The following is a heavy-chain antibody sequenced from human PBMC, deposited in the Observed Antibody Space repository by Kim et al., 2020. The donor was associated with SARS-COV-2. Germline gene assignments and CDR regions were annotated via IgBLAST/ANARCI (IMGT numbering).Heavy chain of an antibody. J-gene: IGHJ4*02. CDR3: AREGYSSGWTPY. CDR1: GFTFSSYG. Sequence: GGSLRLSCAASGFTFSSYGMHWVRQAPGKGLEWVAVIWYDGSNKYYADSVKGRFTISRDNSKNTLYLQMNSLRAEDTAVYYCAREGYSSGWTPYWGQGTLVTVSS. V-gene: IGHV3-33*01. D-gene: IGHD6-19*01. CDR2: IWYDGSNK.